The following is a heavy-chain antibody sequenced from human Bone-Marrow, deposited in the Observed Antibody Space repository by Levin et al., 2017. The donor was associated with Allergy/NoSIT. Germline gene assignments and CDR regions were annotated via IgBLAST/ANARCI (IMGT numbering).Heavy chain of an antibody. J-gene: IGHJ6*03. CDR1: GYIFTDYY. V-gene: IGHV1-2*02. Sequence: PGASVKVSCKASGYIFTDYYIHWVRQAPGQGLEWMGWINPNSGGTKYAQKFQGRVTMTRDTSISTAYVDLSRLRFDDTAVYYCARAIASGGNTYYYYYMDVWGKGTTVTVSS. CDR2: INPNSGGT. CDR3: ARAIASGGNTYYYYYMDV. D-gene: IGHD3-16*01.